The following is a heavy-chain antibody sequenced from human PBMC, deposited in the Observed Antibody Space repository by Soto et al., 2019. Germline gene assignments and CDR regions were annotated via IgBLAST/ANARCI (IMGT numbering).Heavy chain of an antibody. CDR1: GYTFTKNA. CDR2: INPLNGYT. CDR3: TRNSHGTIYGRLDP. Sequence: QVQLVQSGAEVKEPGASVKVSCKTSGYTFTKNALHWVRQAPGRGPEWMGWINPLNGYTKYSERFQGRVSITRDTSASTAFMELRSLRSEDTANYYCTRNSHGTIYGRLDPWGQGTLVTVSS. V-gene: IGHV1-3*01. J-gene: IGHJ5*02. D-gene: IGHD2-8*01.